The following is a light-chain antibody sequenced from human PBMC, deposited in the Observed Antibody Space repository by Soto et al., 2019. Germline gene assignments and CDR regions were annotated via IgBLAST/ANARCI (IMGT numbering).Light chain of an antibody. CDR1: QSVSSN. V-gene: IGKV3-20*01. CDR3: QQYGYSPIT. CDR2: AAS. J-gene: IGKJ5*01. Sequence: EIVLTQSPVTLSVSPGERATLSCRASQSVSSNLAWYQHTPGQAPRLLIYAASSRATGSPDRFSGGGSGTDFTLTISSLEPEDFAVYYCQQYGYSPITFGQGTRVEIK.